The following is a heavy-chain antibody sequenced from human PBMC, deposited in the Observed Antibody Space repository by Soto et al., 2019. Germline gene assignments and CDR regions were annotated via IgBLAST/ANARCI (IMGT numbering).Heavy chain of an antibody. CDR2: ISGSGGST. CDR1: GFTFSSYA. Sequence: EVQLLESGGGLVQPGGSLRLSCAASGFTFSSYAMSWVRQAPGKGLEWVSAISGSGGSTYYADSVKGRFTISRDNSKNTLYLQMNSLRAEDTAVYYCAKDPSKTYSSGWYNWCDLWGQGTLVTVSS. CDR3: AKDPSKTYSSGWYNWCDL. D-gene: IGHD6-19*01. V-gene: IGHV3-23*01. J-gene: IGHJ5*02.